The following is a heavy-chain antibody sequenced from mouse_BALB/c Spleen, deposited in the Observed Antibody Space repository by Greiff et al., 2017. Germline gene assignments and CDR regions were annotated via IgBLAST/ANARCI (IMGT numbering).Heavy chain of an antibody. Sequence: EVQLVESGGGLVQPGGSRKLSCAASGFTFSSFGMHWVRQAPEKGLEWVAYISSGSSTIYYADTVKGRFTISRDNPKNTLFLQMTSLRSEDTAMYYCARGAGGFPMDYWGQGTSVTVSS. CDR3: ARGAGGFPMDY. CDR1: GFTFSSFG. V-gene: IGHV5-17*02. J-gene: IGHJ4*01. CDR2: ISSGSSTI.